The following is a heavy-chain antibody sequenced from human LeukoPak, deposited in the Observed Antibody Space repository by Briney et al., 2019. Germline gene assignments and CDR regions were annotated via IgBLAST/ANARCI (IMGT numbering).Heavy chain of an antibody. V-gene: IGHV3-7*01. CDR2: IKQDGSAT. CDR1: GFTFSDFW. D-gene: IGHD2/OR15-2a*01. Sequence: GGSLRLSCVASGFTFSDFWMSWVRQAPGKGLEWVANIKQDGSATYYVDSVKGRFTMSRDNAKNSLYLQMNSLRGEDTAVYYCVRNGTRAPSPPDYWGQGILVTVSS. CDR3: VRNGTRAPSPPDY. J-gene: IGHJ4*02.